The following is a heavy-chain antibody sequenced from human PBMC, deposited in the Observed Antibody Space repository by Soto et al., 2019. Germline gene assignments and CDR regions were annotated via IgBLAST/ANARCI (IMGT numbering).Heavy chain of an antibody. CDR2: ISYDGSNK. D-gene: IGHD6-13*01. V-gene: IGHV3-30*18. J-gene: IGHJ6*02. CDR1: GFTFSSYG. Sequence: GGSLRLSCVASGFTFSSYGMHWVRQAPGKGLEWVAVISYDGSNKYYADSVKGRFTISRDNSKNTLYLQMNSLRAEDTAVYYCAKEGSSSWALYYYYGMDVWGQGTTVTSP. CDR3: AKEGSSSWALYYYYGMDV.